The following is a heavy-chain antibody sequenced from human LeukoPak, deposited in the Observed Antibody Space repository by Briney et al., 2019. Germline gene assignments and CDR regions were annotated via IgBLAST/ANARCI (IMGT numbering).Heavy chain of an antibody. Sequence: SETLSLTCTVSGASISSYYWSWIRQPAGKGLEWIGRIYVSGSTTYNPSLESRVTISLDTSKNQISLRLTSMTAADTAVYYCARDSGTTGEVKFDPWGQGTLVTVSS. D-gene: IGHD1-7*01. V-gene: IGHV4-4*07. CDR3: ARDSGTTGEVKFDP. J-gene: IGHJ5*02. CDR2: IYVSGST. CDR1: GASISSYY.